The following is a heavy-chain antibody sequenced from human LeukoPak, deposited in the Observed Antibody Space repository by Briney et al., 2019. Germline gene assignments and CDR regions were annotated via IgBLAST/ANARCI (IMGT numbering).Heavy chain of an antibody. D-gene: IGHD3-10*01. CDR1: GYSFTSYW. J-gene: IGHJ6*04. Sequence: GESRKISCQGSGYSFTSYWIGWVRQMPGKGLEWMGIIYPGDAETRYSPSFQGQVTISADKSISTAYLQWSSLKASYTAMYYCARLYRSGSDHYYYYYGMDVWGKGTTVTVSS. CDR2: IYPGDAET. CDR3: ARLYRSGSDHYYYYYGMDV. V-gene: IGHV5-51*01.